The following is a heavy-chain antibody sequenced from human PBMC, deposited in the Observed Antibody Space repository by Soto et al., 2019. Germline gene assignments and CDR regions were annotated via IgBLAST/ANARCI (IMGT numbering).Heavy chain of an antibody. Sequence: SETLSLTCTVSVGSISSGDYYWSWIRQPPGKGLEWIGYIYYSGSTYYNPSLKSRVTISVDTSKNQFSLKLSSVTAADTAVYYCARVWSGYSYGVDYWGQGTLVTVSS. CDR3: ARVWSGYSYGVDY. J-gene: IGHJ4*02. CDR1: VGSISSGDYY. V-gene: IGHV4-30-4*01. D-gene: IGHD5-18*01. CDR2: IYYSGST.